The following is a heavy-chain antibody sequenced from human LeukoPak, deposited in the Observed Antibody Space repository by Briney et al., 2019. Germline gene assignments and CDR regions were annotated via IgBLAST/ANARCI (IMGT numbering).Heavy chain of an antibody. CDR1: GFTFSSYS. CDR3: ARDGRSYYGSGSYSAYYFDY. Sequence: GGSLRLSCAASGFTFSSYSMNWVRQAPGKGLEWVANIKQDGSEKYYVDSVKGRFTISRDNAKNSLYLQMNSLRAEDTAVYYCARDGRSYYGSGSYSAYYFDYWGQGTLVTVSS. V-gene: IGHV3-7*01. CDR2: IKQDGSEK. J-gene: IGHJ4*02. D-gene: IGHD3-10*01.